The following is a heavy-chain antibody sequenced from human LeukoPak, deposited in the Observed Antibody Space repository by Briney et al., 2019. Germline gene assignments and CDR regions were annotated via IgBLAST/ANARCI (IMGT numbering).Heavy chain of an antibody. D-gene: IGHD4-11*01. CDR1: GFTFSNYA. Sequence: GRSLRLSCAVSGFTFSNYAMHWVRQAPGKGLEWVAVISYDGSNKHYADSVKGRFTISRDNSKNTLYLQMNSLRAEDTAVYYCAKGVGQVTTAFWGQGTLVTVSS. J-gene: IGHJ4*02. CDR2: ISYDGSNK. CDR3: AKGVGQVTTAF. V-gene: IGHV3-30-3*01.